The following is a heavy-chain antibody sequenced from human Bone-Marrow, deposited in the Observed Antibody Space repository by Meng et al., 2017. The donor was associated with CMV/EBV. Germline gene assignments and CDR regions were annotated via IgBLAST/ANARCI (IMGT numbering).Heavy chain of an antibody. Sequence: SETLSLTCTVPGGSISSYYWSWIRQPPGKGLEWIGYIYYSGSTNYNPSLKSRVTISVDTSKNQFSLKLSSVTAADTAVYYCASGSYFDYWGQGTLVTVSS. CDR1: GGSISSYY. CDR3: ASGSYFDY. J-gene: IGHJ4*02. CDR2: IYYSGST. D-gene: IGHD1-26*01. V-gene: IGHV4-59*01.